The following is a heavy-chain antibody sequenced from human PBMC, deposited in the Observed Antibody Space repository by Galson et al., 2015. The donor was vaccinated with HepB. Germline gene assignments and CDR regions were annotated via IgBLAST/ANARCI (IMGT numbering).Heavy chain of an antibody. CDR2: ISYDGSNK. V-gene: IGHV3-30-3*01. CDR3: ASATGGDCSGGNCYSSRAFDI. CDR1: GFNFSHFA. Sequence: SLRLSCAASGFNFSHFAMHWVRQAPGKGLEWVAIISYDGSNKVNADSVKGRFTISRDNPKNTLYLQMNNLRAEDTALYYCASATGGDCSGGNCYSSRAFDIWGQGTMVTVSS. D-gene: IGHD2-15*01. J-gene: IGHJ3*02.